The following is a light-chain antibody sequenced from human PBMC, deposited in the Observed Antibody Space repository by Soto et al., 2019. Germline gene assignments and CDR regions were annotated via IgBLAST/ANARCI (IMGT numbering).Light chain of an antibody. CDR3: QQYDDLPLT. Sequence: DIQMTQSPSSLSAPVGDRVTITCQASQDIYNYLNWYQQKPGKAPKLLIYDASNLETGVPSRFSGSGSETDFTFTISSLQPEDIATYYCQQYDDLPLTFGGGTKVEIK. CDR1: QDIYNY. V-gene: IGKV1-33*01. J-gene: IGKJ4*01. CDR2: DAS.